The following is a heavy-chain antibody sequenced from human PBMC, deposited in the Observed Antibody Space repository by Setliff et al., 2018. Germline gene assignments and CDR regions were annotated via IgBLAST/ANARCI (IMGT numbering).Heavy chain of an antibody. J-gene: IGHJ4*02. Sequence: ASVKVSCKASGYTFISYGISWVRQAPGQGLEWMGWISAYNGNTNYSQKFQGRVTITWDTSASTAYMELSSLRYEDTTVYYCARGGTGSYSYFDYWGQGTLVTVSS. V-gene: IGHV1-18*01. CDR1: GYTFISYG. CDR2: ISAYNGNT. CDR3: ARGGTGSYSYFDY. D-gene: IGHD3-10*01.